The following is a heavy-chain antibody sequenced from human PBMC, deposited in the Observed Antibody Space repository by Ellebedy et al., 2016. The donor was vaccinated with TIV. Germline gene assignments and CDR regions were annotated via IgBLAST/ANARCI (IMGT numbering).Heavy chain of an antibody. CDR1: GFTFNSYA. D-gene: IGHD6-19*01. CDR3: ARDLDKSSGWYGGAAY. J-gene: IGHJ4*02. CDR2: ISYDGNSK. Sequence: GESLKISCAASGFTFNSYAMHWVRQAPVKGLEWVAVISYDGNSKYYADSVKGRFTISRDNSMTTLYLEMNSLRAEDTAVYYCARDLDKSSGWYGGAAYWGQGTLVTVSS. V-gene: IGHV3-30-3*01.